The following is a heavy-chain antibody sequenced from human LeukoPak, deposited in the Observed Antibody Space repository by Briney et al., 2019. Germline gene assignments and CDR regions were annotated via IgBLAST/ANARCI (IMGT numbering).Heavy chain of an antibody. J-gene: IGHJ3*01. D-gene: IGHD1-26*01. V-gene: IGHV3-48*03. CDR1: GFTFSSYE. CDR2: ISSSGSTI. CDR3: AREFTVGPTQTDAFDV. Sequence: PGGSLRLSCAASGFTFSSYEMNWVRQAPGKGLEWVSYISSSGSTIYYADSVKGRFTISRDNAKNSLYLQMNGLRVEDTAIYYCAREFTVGPTQTDAFDVWGQGTMVTVSS.